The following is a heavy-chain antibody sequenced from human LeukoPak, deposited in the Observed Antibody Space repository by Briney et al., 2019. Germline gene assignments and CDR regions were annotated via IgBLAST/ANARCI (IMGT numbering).Heavy chain of an antibody. Sequence: SETLSLTCTVSGGSISSYYWSWIRQPAGKGLEWIGRIYTSGSTNYNPSLKSRVTMSVDTSKNRFSLKLSSVTAADTAVYYCARDFRVVVTPYYYYGMDVWGQGTTVTVSS. D-gene: IGHD3-22*01. CDR3: ARDFRVVVTPYYYYGMDV. V-gene: IGHV4-4*07. CDR1: GGSISSYY. J-gene: IGHJ6*02. CDR2: IYTSGST.